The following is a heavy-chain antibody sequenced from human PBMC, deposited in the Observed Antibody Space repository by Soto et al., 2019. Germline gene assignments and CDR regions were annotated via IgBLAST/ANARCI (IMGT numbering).Heavy chain of an antibody. CDR1: GFTFTSSA. CDR2: IVVGSGNT. CDR3: ASSYGPSWYGDY. V-gene: IGHV1-58*01. D-gene: IGHD6-13*01. Sequence: GASVKVSCKASGFTFTSSAAQWVRQARGQRLEWIGWIVVGSGNTNYAQKFQERVTITTDISTTTAYMELSSLGFEDTAVYYCASSYGPSWYGDYWGQGTPVTVSS. J-gene: IGHJ4*02.